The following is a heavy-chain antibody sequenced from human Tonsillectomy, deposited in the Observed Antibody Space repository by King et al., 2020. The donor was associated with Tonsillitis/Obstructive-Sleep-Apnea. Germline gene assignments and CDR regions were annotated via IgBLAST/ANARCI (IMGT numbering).Heavy chain of an antibody. CDR2: ISGDSSRI. V-gene: IGHV3-48*01. J-gene: IGHJ3*02. CDR1: GFTFSPYS. Sequence: EVQLVESGGGLVQPGGSLRLSCVASGFTFSPYSMNWARQAPGEGLEWVSYISGDSSRIQYADSVKGRFTISRDNVKNSLYLQMNSLRGDDTAVYYCASDCFYSGTSTTCCHAFEIWGQGTTVTVSS. CDR3: ASDCFYSGTSTTCCHAFEI. D-gene: IGHD2-2*01.